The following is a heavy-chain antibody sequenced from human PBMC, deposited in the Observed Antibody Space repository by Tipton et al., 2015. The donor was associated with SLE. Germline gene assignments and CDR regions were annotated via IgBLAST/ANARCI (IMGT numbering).Heavy chain of an antibody. CDR2: VHTSGIT. J-gene: IGHJ5*02. CDR3: ARSPAYCGGDCYDSWFDP. D-gene: IGHD2-21*01. CDR1: GGSISSGSYY. Sequence: TLSLTCNVSGGSISSGSYYWSWIRQPAGKGLEWIGHVHTSGITNFNPSLKSRVTISLDTSNNQFSLNLISVTAADTAVYFCARSPAYCGGDCYDSWFDPWGQGTLVTVSS. V-gene: IGHV4-61*09.